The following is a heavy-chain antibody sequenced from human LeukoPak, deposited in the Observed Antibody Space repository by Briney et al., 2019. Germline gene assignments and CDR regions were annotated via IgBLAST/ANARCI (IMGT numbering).Heavy chain of an antibody. CDR2: ISANNGNT. CDR3: ARDGDWARSSDY. J-gene: IGHJ4*02. V-gene: IGHV1-18*01. CDR1: GYTFSNYG. D-gene: IGHD2-21*02. Sequence: GASVKVSCKTSGYTFSNYGFSWVRQASGQGLEWMGWISANNGNTNYAQKFQGRVTMTTDTSTSTAYMELRSLRSDDTAIYYCARDGDWARSSDYWGQGTLVTVSS.